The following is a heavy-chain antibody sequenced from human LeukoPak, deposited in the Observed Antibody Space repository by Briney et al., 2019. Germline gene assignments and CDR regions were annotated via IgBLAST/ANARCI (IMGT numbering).Heavy chain of an antibody. V-gene: IGHV4-34*01. D-gene: IGHD6-19*01. CDR3: AREIAVAGFDY. CDR1: GGSFSGYY. Sequence: SGTLSLTCAVYGGSFSGYYWSWIRQPPGKGLEWIGEINHSGSTNYNPSLKSRVTISVDTSKNQFSLKLSSVTAADTAVYYCAREIAVAGFDYWGQGTLVTVSS. CDR2: INHSGST. J-gene: IGHJ4*02.